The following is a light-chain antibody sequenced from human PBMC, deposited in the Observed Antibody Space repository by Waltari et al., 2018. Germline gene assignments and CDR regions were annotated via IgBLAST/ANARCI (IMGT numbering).Light chain of an antibody. CDR3: QSYDSSNHEWV. CDR2: EDN. Sequence: NFMLTQPHSVSESPGKTVTISCTRSSGSIASNYVQWYQQSPGSAPTTVIYEDNQRPPGVPDRFSGSIDSSSNSASLTISGLKTEDEADYYCQSYDSSNHEWVFGGVTKLTVL. J-gene: IGLJ3*02. CDR1: SGSIASNY. V-gene: IGLV6-57*04.